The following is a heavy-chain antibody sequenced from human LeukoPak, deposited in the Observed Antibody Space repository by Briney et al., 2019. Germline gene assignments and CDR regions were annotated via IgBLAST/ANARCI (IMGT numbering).Heavy chain of an antibody. CDR1: GFTFSTHG. D-gene: IGHD3-16*01. CDR2: MRNDGSNK. V-gene: IGHV3-30*02. CDR3: AKANTGGGSNNLGYFHH. J-gene: IGHJ1*01. Sequence: GGSLRLSCAASGFTFSTHGMHWVRQAPGKGLEWVAFMRNDGSNKYYADSVRGRFTISRDNSKNTLYLEMNSLRAEDTAVYYCAKANTGGGSNNLGYFHHWGQGTLVTVSS.